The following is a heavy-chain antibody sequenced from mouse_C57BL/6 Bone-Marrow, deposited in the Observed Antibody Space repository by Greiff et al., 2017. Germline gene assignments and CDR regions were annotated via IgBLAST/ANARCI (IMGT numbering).Heavy chain of an antibody. J-gene: IGHJ2*01. D-gene: IGHD2-13*01. CDR2: IRLKSDNYAT. Sequence: EVQLQESGGGLVQPGGSMKLSCVASGFTFSNYWMNWVRQSPEKGLEWVAQIRLKSDNYATHYAESVKGRFTISRDDSKSSVYLQMNNLRAEDTGIYYCTEAGTWVTNSFDYWGQGTTLTVSS. CDR1: GFTFSNYW. CDR3: TEAGTWVTNSFDY. V-gene: IGHV6-3*01.